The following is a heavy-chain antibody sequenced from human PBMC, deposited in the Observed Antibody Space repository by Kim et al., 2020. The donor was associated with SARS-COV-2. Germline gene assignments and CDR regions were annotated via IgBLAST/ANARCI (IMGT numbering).Heavy chain of an antibody. Sequence: AQKSQGRVTITAEKSTSTAYMERSSLRSEDTAVYYCARFTRPAAMSHFDYWGQGTLVTVSS. CDR3: ARFTRPAAMSHFDY. D-gene: IGHD2-2*01. J-gene: IGHJ4*02. V-gene: IGHV1-69*02.